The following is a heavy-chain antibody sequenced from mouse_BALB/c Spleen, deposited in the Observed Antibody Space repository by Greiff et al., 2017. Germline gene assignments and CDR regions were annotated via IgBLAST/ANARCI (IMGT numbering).Heavy chain of an antibody. CDR3: ARWGDYDLFAY. CDR1: GYAFSSYW. J-gene: IGHJ3*01. CDR2: IYPGDGDT. D-gene: IGHD2-4*01. V-gene: IGHV1-80*01. Sequence: VQLQQSGAELVRPGSSVKISCKASGYAFSSYWMNWVKQRPGQGLEWIGQIYPGDGDTNYNGKFKGKATLTADKSSSTAYMQLSSLTSEDSAVYFCARWGDYDLFAYWGQGTLVTVSA.